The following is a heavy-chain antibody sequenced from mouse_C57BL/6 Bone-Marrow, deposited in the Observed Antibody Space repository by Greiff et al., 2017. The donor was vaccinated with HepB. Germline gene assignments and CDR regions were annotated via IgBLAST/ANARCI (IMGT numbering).Heavy chain of an antibody. CDR1: GYTFTSYW. V-gene: IGHV1-69*01. CDR3: ARNGPIYCGNYGYFDV. D-gene: IGHD2-1*01. CDR2: IDPSGSYT. Sequence: QVQLQQSGAELVMPGASVKLSCKASGYTFTSYWMHWVKQRPGQGLEWIGEIDPSGSYTNYNQKFKGKSTLTVDKSSSTAYMQLSSLTSEDSAVYYCARNGPIYCGNYGYFDVWGTGTTVTVSS. J-gene: IGHJ1*03.